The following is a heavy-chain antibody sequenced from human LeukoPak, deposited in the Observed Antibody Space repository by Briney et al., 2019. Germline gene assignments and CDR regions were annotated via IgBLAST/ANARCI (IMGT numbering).Heavy chain of an antibody. CDR1: GYTFTSYD. J-gene: IGHJ3*02. Sequence: ASVKVSCKASGYTFTSYDINWVRQATGQGLEWMGWMNPNSGNTGYAQKFQGRVTITRNTSISTAYMELSSLRSEDTAVYYCARARLYQLLYAFDIWGQGTMVTVSS. CDR2: MNPNSGNT. D-gene: IGHD2-2*01. V-gene: IGHV1-8*03. CDR3: ARARLYQLLYAFDI.